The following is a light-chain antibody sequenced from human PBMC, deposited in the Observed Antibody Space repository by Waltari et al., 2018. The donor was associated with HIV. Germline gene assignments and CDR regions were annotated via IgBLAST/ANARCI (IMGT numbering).Light chain of an antibody. V-gene: IGLV1-44*01. CDR3: AAWDDSLNGPV. J-gene: IGLJ2*01. CDR1: SSNIGSNT. Sequence: QSVLTQPPSASGTPGQRVTISCSGSSSNIGSNTVNWYQQLPGTAPKLLIYSNKQRPSGAPDRFSGSKSGTSASLAISGLQSEDESDYYCAAWDDSLNGPVFGGETKLTVL. CDR2: SNK.